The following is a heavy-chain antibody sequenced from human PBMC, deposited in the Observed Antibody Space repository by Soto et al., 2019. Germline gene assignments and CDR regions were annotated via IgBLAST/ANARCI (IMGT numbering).Heavy chain of an antibody. Sequence: GSLRLSCAASVFTFKEFAMNWVRQAPGKGLEWVASISDTGGSNWYAESVRGRLSISRDKSKNTLYLQMNSLRAEDTAMYYCAKDPEYRTSSLRNYFEYWGQGTPVTVSS. J-gene: IGHJ4*02. CDR3: AKDPEYRTSSLRNYFEY. D-gene: IGHD6-6*01. CDR1: VFTFKEFA. CDR2: ISDTGGSN. V-gene: IGHV3-23*01.